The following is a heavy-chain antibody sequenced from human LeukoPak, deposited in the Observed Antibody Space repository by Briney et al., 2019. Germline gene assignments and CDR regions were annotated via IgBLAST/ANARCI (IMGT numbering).Heavy chain of an antibody. J-gene: IGHJ5*02. D-gene: IGHD3-22*01. CDR3: ARDPYDSSGYYSWFDP. CDR2: IYTSGST. V-gene: IGHV4-4*07. CDR1: GGSISSYY. Sequence: SETLSLTCTVPGGSISSYYWSWIRQPAGEGLEWIGRIYTSGSTNYNPSLKSRVTMSVDTSKNQFSLKLSSVTAADTAVYYCARDPYDSSGYYSWFDPWGQGTLVTVSS.